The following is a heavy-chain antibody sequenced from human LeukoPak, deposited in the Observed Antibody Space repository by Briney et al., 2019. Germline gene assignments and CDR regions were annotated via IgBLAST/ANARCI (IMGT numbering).Heavy chain of an antibody. CDR2: IYYSGST. Sequence: SETLSLTCAVYGGSFSGYYWSWIRQPPGKGLEWIGSIYYSGSTYYNPSLKSRVTISVDTSKNQFSLKLSSVTAADTAVYFCARERGGSKLSGLYGRDYYYMDVWGKGTTVTVSS. J-gene: IGHJ6*03. D-gene: IGHD3-16*01. CDR1: GGSFSGYY. V-gene: IGHV4-34*01. CDR3: ARERGGSKLSGLYGRDYYYMDV.